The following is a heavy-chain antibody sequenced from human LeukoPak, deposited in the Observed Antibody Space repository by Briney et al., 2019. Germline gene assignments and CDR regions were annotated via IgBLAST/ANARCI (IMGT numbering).Heavy chain of an antibody. CDR3: ARDPGYVWGSYRRGDAFDI. CDR1: GFTVSSNY. V-gene: IGHV3-53*01. CDR2: IYSGGST. Sequence: PGGSLRLSCAASGFTVSSNYMSWVRQAPGKGPEWVSVIYSGGSTYYADSVKGRFTISRDNSKNTLYLQMNSLRAEDTAVYYCARDPGYVWGSYRRGDAFDIWGQGTMVTVSS. D-gene: IGHD3-16*02. J-gene: IGHJ3*02.